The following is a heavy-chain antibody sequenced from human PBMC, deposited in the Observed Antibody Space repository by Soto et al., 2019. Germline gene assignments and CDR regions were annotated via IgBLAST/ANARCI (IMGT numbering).Heavy chain of an antibody. V-gene: IGHV4-39*01. D-gene: IGHD1-1*01. CDR3: ARRYAGHWKPLQNYYYYYGMDV. J-gene: IGHJ6*02. CDR2: IYYSGST. CDR1: GGSISSSSYY. Sequence: PSETLSHTCTVSGGSISSSSYYWGWIRQPPGKGLEWIGSIYYSGSTYYNPSLKSRVAISVDTSKNQFSLKLSSVTAADTAVYYCARRYAGHWKPLQNYYYYYGMDVWGQGTTVTVSS.